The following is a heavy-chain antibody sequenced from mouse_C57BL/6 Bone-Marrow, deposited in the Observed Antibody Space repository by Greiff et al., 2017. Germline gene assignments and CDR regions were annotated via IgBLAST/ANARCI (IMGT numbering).Heavy chain of an antibody. J-gene: IGHJ3*01. CDR2: IYPGDGDT. Sequence: QVQLQQSGPELVKPGASVKISCKASGYAFSSSWMNWVKQRPGKGLEWIGRIYPGDGDTNYNGKFKGKATLTADKSSSTAYMQHSSLTSEDSAVYFAAERGDDYGSSSWFAYWGQGTLVTVSA. CDR1: GYAFSSSW. CDR3: AERGDDYGSSSWFAY. V-gene: IGHV1-82*01. D-gene: IGHD1-1*01.